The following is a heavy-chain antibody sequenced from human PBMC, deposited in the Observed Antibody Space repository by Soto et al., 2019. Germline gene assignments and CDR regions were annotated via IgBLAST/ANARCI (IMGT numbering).Heavy chain of an antibody. CDR3: ARNLGYCTNGVCYTVAFDI. CDR1: GYTFTSFD. D-gene: IGHD2-8*01. Sequence: GASVKVSCKTSGYTFTSFDINWVRRATGQGLEWMGWMNPNSGNTGYAQMFQGRVTMTRNTSISTAYLELSSLRSEDTAVYYCARNLGYCTNGVCYTVAFDIWGQGTMVTVSS. CDR2: MNPNSGNT. J-gene: IGHJ3*02. V-gene: IGHV1-8*01.